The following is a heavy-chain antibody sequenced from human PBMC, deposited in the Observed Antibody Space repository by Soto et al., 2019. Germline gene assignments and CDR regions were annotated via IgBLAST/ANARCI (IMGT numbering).Heavy chain of an antibody. CDR1: GYSFMTYG. Sequence: ASVKVSCKASGYSFMTYGMQWVRQAPGQRLEWMGWINPGSGDTKYSEKFQGRVAITRDTSASTVYMELSSLRSEDTAVYYCARIRLLWFGEQAYWAQGTRVTVSS. CDR3: ARIRLLWFGEQAY. D-gene: IGHD3-10*01. CDR2: INPGSGDT. V-gene: IGHV1-3*01. J-gene: IGHJ4*02.